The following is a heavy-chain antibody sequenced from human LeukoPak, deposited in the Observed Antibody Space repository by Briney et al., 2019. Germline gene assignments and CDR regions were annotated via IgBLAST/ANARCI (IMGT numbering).Heavy chain of an antibody. Sequence: ASVKVPCKACGYTFPSYYMHWVRQAPAQGLEWMGIINPSGGSTSYAQKFQGRVTMNRDTSTSTVYMELSSLRSEDTAVYYCARADGLAAPFDYWGQGTLVTVSS. CDR3: ARADGLAAPFDY. D-gene: IGHD6-6*01. V-gene: IGHV1-46*01. CDR1: GYTFPSYY. J-gene: IGHJ4*02. CDR2: INPSGGST.